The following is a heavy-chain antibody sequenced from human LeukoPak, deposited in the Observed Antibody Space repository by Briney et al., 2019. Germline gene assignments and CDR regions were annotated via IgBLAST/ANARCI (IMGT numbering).Heavy chain of an antibody. CDR3: ARGAGMSPAATAYYYYMDV. Sequence: SETLSLTCAVYGGSFSGYYWSWIRQPPGKGLEWIGEINHSGSTNYNPSLKSRVTISVDTSKNQFSLKLSSLTAADTAVYYCARGAGMSPAATAYYYYMDVWGKGTTVTVSS. CDR2: INHSGST. D-gene: IGHD2-2*01. J-gene: IGHJ6*03. CDR1: GGSFSGYY. V-gene: IGHV4-34*01.